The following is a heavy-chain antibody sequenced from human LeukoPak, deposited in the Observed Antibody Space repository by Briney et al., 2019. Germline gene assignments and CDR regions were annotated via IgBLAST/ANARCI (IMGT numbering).Heavy chain of an antibody. CDR1: GFTFSSYE. Sequence: GGSLRLSCAASGFTFSSYEMNWVRQAPGKGLEWVSYISSSGSAIYYADSVKGRFTIYRDNAKNSLYLQMNRLRAEDAAVYYCARGPRFSTVTPSYFDYWGQGTPVIVSS. J-gene: IGHJ4*02. CDR3: ARGPRFSTVTPSYFDY. CDR2: ISSSGSAI. D-gene: IGHD4-17*01. V-gene: IGHV3-48*03.